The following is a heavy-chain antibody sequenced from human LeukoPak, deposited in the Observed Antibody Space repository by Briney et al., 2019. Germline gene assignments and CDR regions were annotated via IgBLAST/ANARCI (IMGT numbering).Heavy chain of an antibody. CDR3: AREDQGNAFDI. V-gene: IGHV4-31*11. Sequence: SETLSLTCAVSGGSINTGAYYWSWIRQHPEKGLEWIGYIYYSGYTLYNPSLKRRVIVSLDMSKNQFSLRLNSVTAADTAVYYCAREDQGNAFDIWGQGTMVTVSS. CDR1: GGSINTGAYY. J-gene: IGHJ3*02. CDR2: IYYSGYT. D-gene: IGHD2-2*01.